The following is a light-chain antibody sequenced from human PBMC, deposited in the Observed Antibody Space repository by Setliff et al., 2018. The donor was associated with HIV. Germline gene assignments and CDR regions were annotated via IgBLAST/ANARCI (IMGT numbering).Light chain of an antibody. Sequence: QSALTQPASVSGSPGQSITISCTGTSSDVGGYNHVSWYQQHPGKAPKVMIYDVSNRPSGVSYRFSGSKSGNTASLTISGLQAEDEADYYCSSYTSSSTLVVFGGGT. CDR3: SSYTSSSTLVV. CDR1: SSDVGGYNH. V-gene: IGLV2-14*01. CDR2: DVS. J-gene: IGLJ2*01.